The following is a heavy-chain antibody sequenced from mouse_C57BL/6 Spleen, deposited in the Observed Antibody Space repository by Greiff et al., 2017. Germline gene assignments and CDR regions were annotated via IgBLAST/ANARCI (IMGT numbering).Heavy chain of an antibody. J-gene: IGHJ3*01. D-gene: IGHD2-3*01. V-gene: IGHV1-69*01. CDR1: GYTFTSYW. CDR2: IDPSDSYT. CDR3: ARGDGYQGAWFAY. Sequence: QVQLQQPGAELVMPGASVKLSCKASGYTFTSYWMHWVKQRPGQGLEWIGEIDPSDSYTNYNQKFKGKSTLTVDKSSSTAYMQLSSLTSEDSAVYYCARGDGYQGAWFAYWGQGTLVTVSA.